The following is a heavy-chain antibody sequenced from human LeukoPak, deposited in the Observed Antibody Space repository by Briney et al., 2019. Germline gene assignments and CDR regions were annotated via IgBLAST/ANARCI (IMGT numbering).Heavy chain of an antibody. CDR2: IYYSGST. V-gene: IGHV4-30-4*02. J-gene: IGHJ3*02. D-gene: IGHD3-10*01. CDR1: GGSISSVGYY. CDR3: ARSQYSYGSGSENAFDI. Sequence: SETLSLTCTVSGGSISSVGYYWCWIRQHPGKGLEWIGYIYYSGSTYYNPSLKSRVTISVDTSKNQFSLKLSSVTAADTAVYYCARSQYSYGSGSENAFDIWRQGTMVTVSS.